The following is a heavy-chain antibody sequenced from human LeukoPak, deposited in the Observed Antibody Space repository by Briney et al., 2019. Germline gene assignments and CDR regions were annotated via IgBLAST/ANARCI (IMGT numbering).Heavy chain of an antibody. J-gene: IGHJ6*03. CDR2: TYYTGTT. Sequence: PSETLSLTCTVSGGSISISNYYWAWIRQPPGKGLEWIGSTYYTGTTYYNPSLKSRVTILVDTSKNQFSLKLNSVTAADTAVYYCARQGTSGSYYSYYYYYMDVWGKGTTVTISS. V-gene: IGHV4-39*07. CDR1: GGSISISNYY. D-gene: IGHD1-26*01. CDR3: ARQGTSGSYYSYYYYYMDV.